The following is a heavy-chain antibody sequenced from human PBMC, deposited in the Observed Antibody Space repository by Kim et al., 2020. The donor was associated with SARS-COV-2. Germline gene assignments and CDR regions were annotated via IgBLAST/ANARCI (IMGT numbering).Heavy chain of an antibody. V-gene: IGHV3-30*04. CDR2: ISYDGSNK. J-gene: IGHJ4*02. CDR1: GFTFSSYA. D-gene: IGHD3-10*01. CDR3: ARGLAYYGSGSYSVFDY. Sequence: GGSLRLSCAASGFTFSSYAMHWVRQAPGKGLEWVAVISYDGSNKYYADSVKGRFTISRDNSKNTLYLQMNSLRAEDTAVYYCARGLAYYGSGSYSVFDYWGQGTLVTVSS.